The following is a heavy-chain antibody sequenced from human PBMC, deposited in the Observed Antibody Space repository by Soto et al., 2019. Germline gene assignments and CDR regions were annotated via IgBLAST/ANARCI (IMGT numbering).Heavy chain of an antibody. Sequence: PSQTLSLTCAISGDSVSSYSAAWNWIRQSPSRGLEWLGRTYYRSRWYNDYAVSVKRRITVTPDTSKNQFSLHLNSVTPEDTAVYYCARAFPYYVSSDSYLDYWGQGALVTVSS. V-gene: IGHV6-1*01. CDR3: ARAFPYYVSSDSYLDY. J-gene: IGHJ4*02. CDR1: GDSVSSYSAA. D-gene: IGHD3-16*01. CDR2: TYYRSRWYN.